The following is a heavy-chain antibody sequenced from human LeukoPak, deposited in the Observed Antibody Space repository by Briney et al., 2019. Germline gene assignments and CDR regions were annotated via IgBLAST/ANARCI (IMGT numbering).Heavy chain of an antibody. CDR1: GGSISSGGYY. CDR2: IYYSGST. D-gene: IGHD3-10*01. J-gene: IGHJ4*02. CDR3: AREQARSGQYYFDY. Sequence: SQTLSLTCTVSGGSISSGGYYWSWIRQHPGKGLEWIGYIYYSGSTYYNPSLKSRVTISVDTSKNQFSLKLSSVTAADTAVYYCAREQARSGQYYFDYWGQGTLVTVSS. V-gene: IGHV4-31*03.